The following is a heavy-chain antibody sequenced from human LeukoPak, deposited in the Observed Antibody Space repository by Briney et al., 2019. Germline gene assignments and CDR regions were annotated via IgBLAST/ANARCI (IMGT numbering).Heavy chain of an antibody. CDR3: ARDPDYDFWSGYSDAFDI. CDR2: ISSSSSYV. V-gene: IGHV3-21*01. J-gene: IGHJ3*02. D-gene: IGHD3-3*01. Sequence: GGSLRLSCAASGFTFSSYSMNWVRQAPGKGLEWVSSISSSSSYVYYADSVKGRFTISRDNAKNSLYLQMNSLRAEDTAVYYCARDPDYDFWSGYSDAFDIWGQGTMVTVSS. CDR1: GFTFSSYS.